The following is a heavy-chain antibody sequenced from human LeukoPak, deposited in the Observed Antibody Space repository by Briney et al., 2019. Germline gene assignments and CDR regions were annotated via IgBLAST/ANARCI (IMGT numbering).Heavy chain of an antibody. CDR2: IYYSGST. J-gene: IGHJ4*02. V-gene: IGHV4-59*01. CDR3: ARESKYYYDSSGYFEN. D-gene: IGHD3-22*01. Sequence: PSETLSLTCTVSGGSISSYYWSWIRQPPGKGLEWIGYIYYSGSTNYNPSLKSRVTISVDTSKNQFYLKLSSVTAADTAVYYCARESKYYYDSSGYFENWGQGTLVTVSS. CDR1: GGSISSYY.